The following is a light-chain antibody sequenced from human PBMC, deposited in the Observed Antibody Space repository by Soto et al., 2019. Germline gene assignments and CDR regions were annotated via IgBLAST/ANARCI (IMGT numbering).Light chain of an antibody. CDR3: QSYDSSLSGGV. V-gene: IGLV1-40*01. CDR1: SSNIGTGYN. J-gene: IGLJ1*01. Sequence: QSVLTQPPSVSGAPGQRVTISCTGSSSNIGTGYNIHWYQQVPGTAPKLLIYGNSNRPSGVPDRFSGSKSGTSASLAITGLRAEDEADYYCQSYDSSLSGGVFGTGTKLTVL. CDR2: GNS.